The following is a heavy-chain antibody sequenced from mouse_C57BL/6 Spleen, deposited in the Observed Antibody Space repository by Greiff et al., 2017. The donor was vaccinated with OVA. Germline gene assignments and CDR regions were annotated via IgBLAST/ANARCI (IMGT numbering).Heavy chain of an antibody. CDR1: GYAFTNYL. D-gene: IGHD2-2*01. CDR2: INPGSGGT. CDR3: AIDFRVVTRYFDV. V-gene: IGHV1-54*01. Sequence: QVQLQQSGAELVRPGTSVKVSCKASGYAFTNYLIEWVKQRPGQGLEWIGVINPGSGGTNYNEKFKGKATLTADKSSSTAYMQLSSLTSEDSAVYFCAIDFRVVTRYFDVWGTGTTVTVSS. J-gene: IGHJ1*03.